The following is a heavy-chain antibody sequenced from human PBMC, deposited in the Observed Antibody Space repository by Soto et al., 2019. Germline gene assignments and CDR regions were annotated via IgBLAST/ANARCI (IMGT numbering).Heavy chain of an antibody. J-gene: IGHJ6*02. CDR3: ARDNYGDYHGMDV. CDR1: GYTFTGYY. V-gene: IGHV1-2*04. CDR2: INPNSGGT. Sequence: GASVKVSCKASGYTFTGYYMHWVRQAPGQGLEWMGWINPNSGGTNYAQKFQGWVTMTRDTSISTAYMELSRLRSDDTAVYYCARDNYGDYHGMDVWGQGTTVTVS. D-gene: IGHD4-17*01.